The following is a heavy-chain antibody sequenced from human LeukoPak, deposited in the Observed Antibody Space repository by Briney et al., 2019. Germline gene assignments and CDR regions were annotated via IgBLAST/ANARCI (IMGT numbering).Heavy chain of an antibody. V-gene: IGHV3-74*01. CDR3: ARDNWGIDY. Sequence: GALRLSCAASGFTFSSYWMHWVRQAPGKGLVWVSHINSDGSSTSYADSVKGRFTISRDDAKNTLYLQMNSLRAEDTAVYYCARDNWGIDYWGRGTLVTVSS. CDR2: INSDGSST. J-gene: IGHJ4*02. D-gene: IGHD7-27*01. CDR1: GFTFSSYW.